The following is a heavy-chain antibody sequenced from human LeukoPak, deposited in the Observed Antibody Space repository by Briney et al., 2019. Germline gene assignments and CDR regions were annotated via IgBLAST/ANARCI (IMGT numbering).Heavy chain of an antibody. J-gene: IGHJ4*02. Sequence: GGSLRLSCAASGFTFSTYTMNWVRQAPGKGLQWVSSISTRSSYLYYADSVKDRFTISRDDAKNSLYLQLNSLRAEDTAVYYCATLASTDGYWGQGTLVTVSS. D-gene: IGHD1-1*01. CDR3: ATLASTDGY. CDR1: GFTFSTYT. V-gene: IGHV3-21*01. CDR2: ISTRSSYL.